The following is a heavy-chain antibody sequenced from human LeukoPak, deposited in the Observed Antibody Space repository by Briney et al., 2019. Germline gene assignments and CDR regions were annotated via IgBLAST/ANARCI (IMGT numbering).Heavy chain of an antibody. CDR3: VTSWVRQQRDF. Sequence: GGSLRLSCAASGFTFNNYAMSWVRQAPGKGLEWVADIEPDGSGKTYVDSVKGRFTISRDNAQQSLYLQMDTLTAEDTAVYYCVTSWVRQQRDFWGQGTLVTVSS. CDR2: IEPDGSGK. CDR1: GFTFNNYA. J-gene: IGHJ4*02. V-gene: IGHV3-7*01. D-gene: IGHD3-10*01.